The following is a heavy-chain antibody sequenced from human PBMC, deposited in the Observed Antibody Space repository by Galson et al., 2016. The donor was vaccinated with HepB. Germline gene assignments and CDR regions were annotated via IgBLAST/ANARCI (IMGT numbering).Heavy chain of an antibody. Sequence: SLRLSCAASGFRFSIYNMNWVRQAPGKGLEWISYIGSSGNTIHYADSVRGRFTISRDTAKNPLFLQMDSLRAEDTAFYYCARGDVVGAESFDYWGRGTLVTVSS. CDR3: ARGDVVGAESFDY. J-gene: IGHJ4*02. CDR2: IGSSGNTI. CDR1: GFRFSIYN. D-gene: IGHD1-26*01. V-gene: IGHV3-48*01.